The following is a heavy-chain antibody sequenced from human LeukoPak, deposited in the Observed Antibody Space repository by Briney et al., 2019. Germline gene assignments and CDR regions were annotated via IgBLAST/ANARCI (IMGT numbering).Heavy chain of an antibody. CDR3: AREGWELGSYYFDY. D-gene: IGHD1-26*01. V-gene: IGHV3-64*04. CDR2: IRSNGENT. J-gene: IGHJ4*02. Sequence: GGSLRLSCSASGFAFSSFPMHCVRQAPGKGLEYVSVIRSNGENTDYADSVKGRFTISRDNSKNTLYLQMNSLRAEDTAVYYCAREGWELGSYYFDYWGQGTLVTVSS. CDR1: GFAFSSFP.